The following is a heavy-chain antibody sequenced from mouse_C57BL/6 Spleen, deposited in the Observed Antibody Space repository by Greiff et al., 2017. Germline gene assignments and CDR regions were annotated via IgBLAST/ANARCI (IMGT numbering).Heavy chain of an antibody. CDR2: INYDGSST. V-gene: IGHV5-16*01. CDR3: AKAELGPFYFDY. D-gene: IGHD4-1*01. Sequence: EVQLQESEGGLVQPGSSMKLSCTASGFTFSDYYMAWVRQVPEKGLEWVANINYDGSSTNYLDSLKSRFIISRDNTKNILYLQMSSLKSEDTATYYCAKAELGPFYFDYWGQGTTLTVSS. J-gene: IGHJ2*01. CDR1: GFTFSDYY.